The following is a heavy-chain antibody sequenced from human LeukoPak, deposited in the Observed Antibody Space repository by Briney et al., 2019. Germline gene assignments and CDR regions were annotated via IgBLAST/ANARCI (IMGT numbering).Heavy chain of an antibody. CDR3: TASYISAFPKIDY. D-gene: IGHD6-19*01. CDR1: GGSVSSGNYY. V-gene: IGHV4-61*01. J-gene: IGHJ4*02. CDR2: IFYTGST. Sequence: SETLSLTCSVSGGSVSSGNYYWSWIRQPPGRGLEWIAYIFYTGSTNYNPSLKSRVTMSVDTSKNQFSLKLSSVTAADTAFYYCTASYISAFPKIDYWGQGTLVTVSS.